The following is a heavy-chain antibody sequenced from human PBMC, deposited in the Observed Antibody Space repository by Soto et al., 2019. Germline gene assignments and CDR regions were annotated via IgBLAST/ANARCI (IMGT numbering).Heavy chain of an antibody. J-gene: IGHJ3*02. CDR1: GFTFSSYA. D-gene: IGHD3-3*01. V-gene: IGHV3-23*01. CDR2: ISGSGGST. Sequence: EVQLLESGGGLVQPGGSLRLSCAASGFTFSSYAMSWVRQAPGEGLEWVSAISGSGGSTYYADSVKGRFTISRDNSKNTLYLQMNSLRAEDTAVYYCAKVYLRFVDAFDIWGQGTMVTVSS. CDR3: AKVYLRFVDAFDI.